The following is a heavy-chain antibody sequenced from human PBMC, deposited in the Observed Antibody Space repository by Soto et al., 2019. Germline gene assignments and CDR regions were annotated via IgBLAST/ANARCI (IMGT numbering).Heavy chain of an antibody. CDR2: INQDGNED. CDR3: ARTGDGHHDLLDY. J-gene: IGHJ4*02. V-gene: IGHV3-7*01. Sequence: LRLSCAASGFTFSSYWMNWVRQAPGKGLEWVANINQDGNEDNLLDSVKGRFTISRDNAKNSLFLQMNSLRVDDTAVYYCARTGDGHHDLLDYWGQGALVTVSS. D-gene: IGHD2-21*02. CDR1: GFTFSSYW.